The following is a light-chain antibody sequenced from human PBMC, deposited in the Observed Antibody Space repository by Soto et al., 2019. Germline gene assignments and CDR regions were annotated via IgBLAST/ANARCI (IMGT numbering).Light chain of an antibody. CDR3: QQYANSPLLT. CDR2: GTS. V-gene: IGKV3-20*01. Sequence: ENVLTQSPGTLSLSPGETATLSCRASQTIGSTYLAWYQQKPGQAPRLLIFGTSSRATGIPDRFSGSGSGTDFTLSISRLEPEDFAVYYCQQYANSPLLTFGGGTRWIS. CDR1: QTIGSTY. J-gene: IGKJ4*01.